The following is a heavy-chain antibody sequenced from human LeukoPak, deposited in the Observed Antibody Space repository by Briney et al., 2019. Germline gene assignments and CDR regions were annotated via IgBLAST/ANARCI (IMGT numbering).Heavy chain of an antibody. D-gene: IGHD4-17*01. Sequence: GGSLRLSRAASGFTFSNFAMHWVRQAPGKGLEWVAVISYDGSIKNYADSVKGRFTISRDNSKNTLYLQMNSLRAEDTAVYYCAREDMTTVTTRWAFDIWGQGSMVTVSS. J-gene: IGHJ3*02. CDR1: GFTFSNFA. CDR3: AREDMTTVTTRWAFDI. V-gene: IGHV3-30*04. CDR2: ISYDGSIK.